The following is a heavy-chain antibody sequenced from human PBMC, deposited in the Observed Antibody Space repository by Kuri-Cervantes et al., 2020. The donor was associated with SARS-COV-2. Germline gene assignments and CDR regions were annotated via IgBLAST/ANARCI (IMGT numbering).Heavy chain of an antibody. J-gene: IGHJ4*02. CDR2: ISGAGGST. V-gene: IGHV3-23*01. D-gene: IGHD3-22*01. CDR1: GFTFGSYA. Sequence: GESLKISCAASGFTFGSYALTWVRRAPGKGLEWVSSISGAGGSTYYADSVKGRFTISRDNSKNTLYLQMNSLGVEDTAIYYCAKNIKHSYYFDNGDYLDQWGQGALVTVSS. CDR3: AKNIKHSYYFDNGDYLDQ.